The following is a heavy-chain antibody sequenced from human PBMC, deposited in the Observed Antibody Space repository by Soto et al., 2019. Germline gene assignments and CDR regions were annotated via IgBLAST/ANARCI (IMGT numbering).Heavy chain of an antibody. V-gene: IGHV3-21*01. CDR2: ISSSSSYI. J-gene: IGHJ6*03. CDR3: ARDSSGWRPHYMDV. Sequence: PGGSLRLSCAASGFTFSSYSMNWVRQAPGKGLEWVSSISSSSSYIYYADSVKGRFTISRDNAKNSLYLQMNSLRAEDTAVYYCARDSSGWRPHYMDVWGKGTTVTVSS. D-gene: IGHD6-19*01. CDR1: GFTFSSYS.